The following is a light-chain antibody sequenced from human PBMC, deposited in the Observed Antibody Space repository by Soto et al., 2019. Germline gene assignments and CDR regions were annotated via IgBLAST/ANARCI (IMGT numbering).Light chain of an antibody. V-gene: IGLV2-14*03. J-gene: IGLJ1*01. CDR1: SSDVGGSNF. Sequence: LTXPASVSDSPGQSITISCTGTSSDVGGSNFVSWYQQHPGKPPKLIIYDVANRPSGVSNRFSGSKSGSTASLIISRLQTEDEADYYCVSYTSSTTYVFGTGTKVTVL. CDR2: DVA. CDR3: VSYTSSTTYV.